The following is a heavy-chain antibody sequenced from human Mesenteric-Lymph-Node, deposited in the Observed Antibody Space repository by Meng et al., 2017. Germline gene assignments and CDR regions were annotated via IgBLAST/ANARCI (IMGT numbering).Heavy chain of an antibody. V-gene: IGHV4-4*02. CDR2: IYHSGGT. Sequence: QVPVPGLGPVLVKPSGPLSLPCAVSGGSISISTWWSWVRQPPGKGLEWIGEIYHSGGTNYNPSLRGRVTISLDKSKNQFSLTLRSVTAADTAVYYCARDPYATGWAGWGQGTLVTVSS. D-gene: IGHD6-19*01. CDR3: ARDPYATGWAG. J-gene: IGHJ4*02. CDR1: GGSISISTW.